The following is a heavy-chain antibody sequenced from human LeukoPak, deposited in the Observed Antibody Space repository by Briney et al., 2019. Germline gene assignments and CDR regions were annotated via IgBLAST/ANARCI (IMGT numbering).Heavy chain of an antibody. Sequence: MSSETLSLTCTVSGGSISSYYWSWIRQPPGKGLEWIGYIYYSGSTNYNPSLKSRVTISVDTSKNQFSLKLSSVTAADTAVYYCARAGLASVDLWGRGTLVTVSS. CDR1: GGSISSYY. D-gene: IGHD2-8*01. J-gene: IGHJ2*01. CDR2: IYYSGST. CDR3: ARAGLASVDL. V-gene: IGHV4-59*01.